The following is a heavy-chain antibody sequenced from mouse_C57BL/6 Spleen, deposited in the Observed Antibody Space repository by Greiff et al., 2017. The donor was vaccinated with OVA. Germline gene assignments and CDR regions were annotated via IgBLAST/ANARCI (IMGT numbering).Heavy chain of an antibody. CDR3: ASKAVVTTGMYY. V-gene: IGHV1-76*01. CDR1: GYTFTDYY. D-gene: IGHD2-1*01. Sequence: QVQLQQSGAELVRPGASVKLSCKASGYTFTDYYINWLKQRPGQGLEWIARINPGSGNTYYNEKFKGKATMTAEKSSSTAYMQLSSQTSDDSAVYFCASKAVVTTGMYYGSQGTSVTVSS. J-gene: IGHJ4*01. CDR2: INPGSGNT.